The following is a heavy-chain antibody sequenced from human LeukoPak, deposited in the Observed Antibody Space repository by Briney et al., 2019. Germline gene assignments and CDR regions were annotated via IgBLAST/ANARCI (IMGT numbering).Heavy chain of an antibody. CDR2: IYYTGST. V-gene: IGHV4-59*01. CDR3: ARHISGGATLD. D-gene: IGHD6-19*01. J-gene: IGHJ4*02. Sequence: PSETLSLTCTVSGGSISGYYWSWIRQPPGKGLEWIGYIYYTGSTNYNPSLKSRVTISVDTSKNQFSLKLSSVTAADTAVYYCARHISGGATLDWGQGTLVTVSS. CDR1: GGSISGYY.